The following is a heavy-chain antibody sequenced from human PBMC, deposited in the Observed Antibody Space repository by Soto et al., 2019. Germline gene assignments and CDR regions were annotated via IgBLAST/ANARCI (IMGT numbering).Heavy chain of an antibody. CDR3: AYAVTFDY. D-gene: IGHD2-2*01. J-gene: IGHJ4*02. Sequence: QVQLVESGGGVVQPGTSLRLSCAASGFTFSSYGMHWVRQAPGKGLEWVAVISYDGSNKYYADSVKGRFTISRDNSKNTLYLQMNSLRAEDTAVYYCAYAVTFDYWGQGTLVTVSS. CDR2: ISYDGSNK. CDR1: GFTFSSYG. V-gene: IGHV3-30*03.